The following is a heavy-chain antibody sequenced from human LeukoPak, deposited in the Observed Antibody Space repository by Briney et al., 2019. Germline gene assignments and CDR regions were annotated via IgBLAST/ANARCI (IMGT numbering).Heavy chain of an antibody. Sequence: SEPLSLPCPVSGGSLNSYYWSWIRQPPGKGLGWIGYIYYSGSTDYNPSLKSRVTISVDTSKNQFSLKLSSVTAADTAVYYCARTTEGGYTYDYFYYYYMDVWGKGTTVTISS. V-gene: IGHV4-59*01. J-gene: IGHJ6*03. CDR3: ARTTEGGYTYDYFYYYYMDV. D-gene: IGHD5-18*01. CDR2: IYYSGST. CDR1: GGSLNSYY.